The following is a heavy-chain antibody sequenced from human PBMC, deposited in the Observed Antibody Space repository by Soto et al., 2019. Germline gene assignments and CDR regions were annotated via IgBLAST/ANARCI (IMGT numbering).Heavy chain of an antibody. CDR1: GYTSSSYA. D-gene: IGHD7-27*01. Sequence: GPSVKVSCKASGYTSSSYAMHLVRQAPGQRLEWMGWINAGYGNTKSSQKFQDRVTISRDTSASTAYMELTSLRSEDTAVYYCARDTGDGTFDFWGQGTLVTV. CDR3: ARDTGDGTFDF. CDR2: INAGYGNT. V-gene: IGHV1-3*01. J-gene: IGHJ4*02.